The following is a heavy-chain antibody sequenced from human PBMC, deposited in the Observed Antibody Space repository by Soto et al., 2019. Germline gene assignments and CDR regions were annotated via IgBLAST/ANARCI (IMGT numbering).Heavy chain of an antibody. D-gene: IGHD1-20*01. CDR3: AKDQVRYVSYGMDV. Sequence: VQLVESGGGVVQPGRSLRLSCAASGFTFSSYGMHWVRQAPGKGLEWVSAISGSGGSTYYADSVKGRFTISRDNSKNTLYLQMNSLRAEDTAVYYCAKDQVRYVSYGMDVWGQGTTVTVSS. V-gene: IGHV3-23*04. CDR2: ISGSGGST. J-gene: IGHJ6*02. CDR1: GFTFSSYG.